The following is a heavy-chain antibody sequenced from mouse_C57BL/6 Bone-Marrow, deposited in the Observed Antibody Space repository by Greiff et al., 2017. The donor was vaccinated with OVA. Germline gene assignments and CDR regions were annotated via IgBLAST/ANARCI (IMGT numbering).Heavy chain of an antibody. CDR3: ARRDYGFFDY. CDR2: IYPGGGYT. CDR1: GYTFTNYW. J-gene: IGHJ2*01. D-gene: IGHD1-2*01. V-gene: IGHV1-63*01. Sequence: QVQLQQSGAELVRPGTSVKMSCKASGYTFTNYWIGWAKQRPGHGLEWIGDIYPGGGYTNYNEKFKGKATLTADKSSSTAYMQFSSLTSEDSAIYYCARRDYGFFDYWGQGTTLTVSS.